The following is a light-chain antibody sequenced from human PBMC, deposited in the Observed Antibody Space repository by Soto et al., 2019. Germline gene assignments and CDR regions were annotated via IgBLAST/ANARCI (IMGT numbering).Light chain of an antibody. CDR3: QKYNNWPWT. V-gene: IGKV3-15*01. Sequence: EIVMTQSPATLSVSPGERATLSCRASQSVSSNLAWYQQKPGQAPRLLIYGASTRATGIPARLSGSGSGTEFTLTISSLQSEDFAVYYCQKYNNWPWTFGQGNKVEIK. CDR2: GAS. CDR1: QSVSSN. J-gene: IGKJ1*01.